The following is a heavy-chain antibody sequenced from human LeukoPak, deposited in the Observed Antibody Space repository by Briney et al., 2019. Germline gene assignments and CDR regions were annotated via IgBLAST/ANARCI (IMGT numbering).Heavy chain of an antibody. J-gene: IGHJ4*02. Sequence: SVKVSCKASGYTFTGYYMHWVRQAPGQGLEWMGGIIPIFGTANYAQKFQGRVTITADESTSTAYMELSSLRSEDTAVYYCARGGQHCTNGVCYTLDYWGQGTLVTVSS. V-gene: IGHV1-69*13. CDR2: IIPIFGTA. CDR1: GYTFTGYY. D-gene: IGHD2-8*01. CDR3: ARGGQHCTNGVCYTLDY.